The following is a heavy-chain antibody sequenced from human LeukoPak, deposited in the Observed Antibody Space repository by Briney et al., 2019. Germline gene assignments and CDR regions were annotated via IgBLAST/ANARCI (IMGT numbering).Heavy chain of an antibody. D-gene: IGHD2-2*01. V-gene: IGHV3-53*01. CDR2: TYSGGTT. Sequence: GGSLRLSCAGSGFSVSDNYMTWVRQAPGKGPEWVSVTYSGGTTYYADSVEGRFTISRDSAKNTLYLQMNSLRTEDTAVYYCAKEGGLEYCISTSCVFAHWGRGTLVTVSS. J-gene: IGHJ4*02. CDR1: GFSVSDNY. CDR3: AKEGGLEYCISTSCVFAH.